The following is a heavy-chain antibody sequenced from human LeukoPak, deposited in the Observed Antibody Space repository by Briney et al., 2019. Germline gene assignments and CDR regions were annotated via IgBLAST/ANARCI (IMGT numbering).Heavy chain of an antibody. J-gene: IGHJ4*02. V-gene: IGHV1-2*04. CDR2: INPNSGGT. CDR1: GYTFTGYY. CDR3: ARDTGGETPSFDY. D-gene: IGHD3-16*01. Sequence: ASVKVSCKAAGYTFTGYYMHWVRQATGQGLELMGWINPNSGGTNYAQKFQGWVTMTRDTSISTAYMELSRLRSDDTAVYYCARDTGGETPSFDYWGQETLVTVSS.